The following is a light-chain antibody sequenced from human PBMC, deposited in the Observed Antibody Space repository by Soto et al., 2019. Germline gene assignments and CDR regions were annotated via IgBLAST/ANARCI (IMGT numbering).Light chain of an antibody. V-gene: IGKV1-33*01. CDR2: EAT. CDR3: QQYNVVPPT. Sequence: DIQMTQSPSSLSAFVGDRVTITCRASQDISIYLNWFQQKPGKAPKLLIYEATNLEKGVPSRFTGSGSGTDFTLTINSLQPDEIATYYCQQYNVVPPTFGQGTRLEI. J-gene: IGKJ2*01. CDR1: QDISIY.